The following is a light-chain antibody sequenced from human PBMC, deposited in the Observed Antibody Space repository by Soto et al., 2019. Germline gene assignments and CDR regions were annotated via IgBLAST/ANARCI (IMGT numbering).Light chain of an antibody. J-gene: IGKJ1*01. V-gene: IGKV3-20*01. CDR3: QRYGG. Sequence: EFVLTQSPGTLSLSPGERATLSCRPSQSVSSFLAWYQQKPGQAPRLLIYDASNRATGIPARFSGSGSGTDFTLTISRLEPEDFAVYYCQRYGGFGQGTKVDIK. CDR1: QSVSSF. CDR2: DAS.